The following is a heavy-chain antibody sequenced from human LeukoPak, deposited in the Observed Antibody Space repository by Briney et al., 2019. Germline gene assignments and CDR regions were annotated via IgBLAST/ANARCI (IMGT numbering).Heavy chain of an antibody. J-gene: IGHJ4*02. CDR3: ARDQGWCSGGSCYGVH. CDR1: GFTFNSYA. D-gene: IGHD2-15*01. V-gene: IGHV3-30*04. Sequence: GGSLRLSCAASGFTFNSYAMKWVRQAPGKGLEWLAVVLSDGSDQYYGDSVQGRFTVSRDNSKNTLYLQMDNLRFEDTAVYYCARDQGWCSGGSCYGVHWGQGTLVTVSS. CDR2: VLSDGSDQ.